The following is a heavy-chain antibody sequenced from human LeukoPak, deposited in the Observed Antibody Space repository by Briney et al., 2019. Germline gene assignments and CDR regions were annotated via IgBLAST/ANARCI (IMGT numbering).Heavy chain of an antibody. CDR2: ISSTGSYI. V-gene: IGHV3-21*01. D-gene: IGHD3-10*01. CDR3: ARAGVDSSGYYYQGFDY. Sequence: GGSLRLSCAASGFTFSTYSMNWVRQAPGKGLEWVSSISSTGSYIYYADSVKGRFTISRDNAKNSLYLQVNSLTAEDAAVYYCARAGVDSSGYYYQGFDYWGQGTQVTVSS. J-gene: IGHJ4*02. CDR1: GFTFSTYS.